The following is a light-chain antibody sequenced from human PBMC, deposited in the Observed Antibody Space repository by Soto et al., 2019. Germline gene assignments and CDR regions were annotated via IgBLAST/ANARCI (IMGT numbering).Light chain of an antibody. J-gene: IGKJ2*01. Sequence: EIVMTQSPATLSVSPGERATLSCRASQSVSSNLAWYQHKPGQAPRLLFYGASTRATGIPARFSGSGSGTEVTLTISSLQSEDFAVYYCQQYNNWPRTFGQGTKLEIK. CDR2: GAS. CDR3: QQYNNWPRT. V-gene: IGKV3-15*01. CDR1: QSVSSN.